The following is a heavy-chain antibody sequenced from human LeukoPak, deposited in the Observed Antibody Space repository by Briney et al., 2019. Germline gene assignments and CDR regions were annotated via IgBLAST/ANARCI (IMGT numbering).Heavy chain of an antibody. CDR2: IYYSGST. Sequence: PSETLSLTCTVSGGSISRIGYHWGWIRQPPGKGLEWIGSIYYSGSTYYNPSLKSRLTISVDTSKNQFSLKLSSVTAADTAVYYCARVGSYCSGGSCYSIGFRPYYYYMDVWGKGTTVTVSS. D-gene: IGHD2-15*01. J-gene: IGHJ6*03. CDR1: GGSISRIGYH. V-gene: IGHV4-39*07. CDR3: ARVGSYCSGGSCYSIGFRPYYYYMDV.